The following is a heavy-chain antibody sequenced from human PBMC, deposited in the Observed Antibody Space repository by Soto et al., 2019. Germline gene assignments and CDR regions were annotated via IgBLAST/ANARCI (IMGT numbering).Heavy chain of an antibody. D-gene: IGHD3-22*01. Sequence: QVQLVQSGAEVKKPGSSVKVSCKASGGTFSSYAISWVRQAPGQGLEWMGGIIPIFGTAHYAQKFQGRVTITADESTSTAYMELSSLRSEDTAVYYCASNEPMIVVVTDWYFDLWGRGTLVTVSS. CDR3: ASNEPMIVVVTDWYFDL. CDR1: GGTFSSYA. V-gene: IGHV1-69*12. J-gene: IGHJ2*01. CDR2: IIPIFGTA.